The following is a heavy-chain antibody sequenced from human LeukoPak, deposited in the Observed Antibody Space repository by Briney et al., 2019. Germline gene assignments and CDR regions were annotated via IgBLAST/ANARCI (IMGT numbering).Heavy chain of an antibody. CDR1: GGSISSYY. D-gene: IGHD2-21*02. CDR3: ARDRRVTGMDV. Sequence: SETLSLTCTVSGGSISSYYRSWIRQPPGKGLEWIGYIYYSGSTNYNPSLKSRVTISVDTSKNQFSLKLSSVTAADTAVYYCARDRRVTGMDVWGQGTTVTVSS. CDR2: IYYSGST. V-gene: IGHV4-59*01. J-gene: IGHJ6*02.